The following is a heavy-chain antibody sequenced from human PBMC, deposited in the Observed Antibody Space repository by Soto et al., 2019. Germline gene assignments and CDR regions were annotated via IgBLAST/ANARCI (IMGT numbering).Heavy chain of an antibody. D-gene: IGHD6-6*01. V-gene: IGHV1-69*04. CDR1: GGTFSSYT. J-gene: IGHJ4*02. Sequence: EASVKVSCKASGGTFSSYTISWVRQAPGQGLEWMGRIIPILGIANYAQKFQGRVTITADKSTSTAYMELSSLRSEDTAVYYCARDRREQLVSVGFDYWGQGTLVTVSS. CDR3: ARDRREQLVSVGFDY. CDR2: IIPILGIA.